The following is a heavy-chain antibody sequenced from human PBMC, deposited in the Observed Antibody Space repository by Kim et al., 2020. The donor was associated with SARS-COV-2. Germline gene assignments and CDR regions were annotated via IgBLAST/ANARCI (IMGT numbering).Heavy chain of an antibody. CDR2: ICYTGST. D-gene: IGHD1-20*01. Sequence: SETLSLTCSVSGSSITNCWSWIRQPPGKGLEWIGYICYTGSTDYNPSLESRLTISVDTSKNQFSLKLSSVTAADTAVYYCGRLYKPSNSPFDSCGQGTLV. V-gene: IGHV4-59*08. J-gene: IGHJ4*02. CDR3: GRLYKPSNSPFDS. CDR1: GSSITNC.